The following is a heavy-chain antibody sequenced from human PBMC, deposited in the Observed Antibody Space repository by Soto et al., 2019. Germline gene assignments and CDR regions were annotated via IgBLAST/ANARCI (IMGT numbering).Heavy chain of an antibody. Sequence: EVQLEESGGGLVQPGGSLRLSCAASGFSFSSYWMSWVRQAPGKGPEGVAIVSSDGRDKTDADSVKGRFTISRDNAEKSLFLQMNSLRADDTAVYYCARDDLYSGPFDYWGQGALVTVSS. D-gene: IGHD6-19*01. CDR1: GFSFSSYW. CDR3: ARDDLYSGPFDY. V-gene: IGHV3-7*01. CDR2: VSSDGRDK. J-gene: IGHJ4*02.